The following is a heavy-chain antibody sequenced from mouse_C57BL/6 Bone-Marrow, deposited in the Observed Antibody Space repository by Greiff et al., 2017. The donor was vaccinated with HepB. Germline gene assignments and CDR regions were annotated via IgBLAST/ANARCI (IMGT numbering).Heavy chain of an antibody. CDR2: INPGSGGT. CDR3: ARGGAIDGYYDY. V-gene: IGHV1-54*01. J-gene: IGHJ2*01. CDR1: GYSFTNYL. Sequence: VQLQPSGAELVRPGTSVTVSCKASGYSFTNYLLELVKLRPGQGLEWLGVINPGSGGTNYNEKFKGKATLTADKSSSTAYMERRSLTSEDSAVYFCARGGAIDGYYDYWGQGTTLTVSS. D-gene: IGHD2-3*01.